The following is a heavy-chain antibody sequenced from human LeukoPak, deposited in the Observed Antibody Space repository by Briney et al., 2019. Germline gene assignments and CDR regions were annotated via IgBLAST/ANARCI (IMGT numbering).Heavy chain of an antibody. V-gene: IGHV3-7*01. CDR1: GFTFSSYW. Sequence: GGSLRLSCAASGFTFSSYWMSWVRQAPGKGLQWVANIKYDGSERYYVDSVKGRFTISRDNAKNSLYLQMNSLRAEDTAVYYCAREHTAMVDDAFDIWGQGTMVTVSS. CDR3: AREHTAMVDDAFDI. CDR2: IKYDGSER. D-gene: IGHD5-18*01. J-gene: IGHJ3*02.